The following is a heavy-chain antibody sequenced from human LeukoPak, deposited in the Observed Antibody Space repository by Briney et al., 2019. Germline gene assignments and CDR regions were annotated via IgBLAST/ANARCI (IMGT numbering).Heavy chain of an antibody. Sequence: PGGSLRLSCAASGFTFSSYSMNWVRQAPGKGLEWVSYISSSSGTIYYADSVKGRFTISRDNAKNSLYLQMNSLRAEDTAVYYCARDRLIAAAGTNWFDPWGQGTLVTVSS. CDR3: ARDRLIAAAGTNWFDP. V-gene: IGHV3-48*01. CDR1: GFTFSSYS. J-gene: IGHJ5*02. D-gene: IGHD6-13*01. CDR2: ISSSSGTI.